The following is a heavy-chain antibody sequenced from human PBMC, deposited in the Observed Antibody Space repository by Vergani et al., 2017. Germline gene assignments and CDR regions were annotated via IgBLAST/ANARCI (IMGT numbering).Heavy chain of an antibody. CDR1: GYTFTSYG. J-gene: IGHJ4*02. V-gene: IGHV1-18*01. CDR2: ISAYNGNT. D-gene: IGHD4-23*01. CDR3: TRETAASGAGVIWDY. Sequence: QVQLVQSGAEVKKPGASVKVSCKASGYTFTSYGISWVRQAPGQGLEWMGWISAYNGNTHYAQKFQGRVTLTTDSITNTAYLELRRLRSDDTAVFYCTRETAASGAGVIWDYWGRGTLITVSS.